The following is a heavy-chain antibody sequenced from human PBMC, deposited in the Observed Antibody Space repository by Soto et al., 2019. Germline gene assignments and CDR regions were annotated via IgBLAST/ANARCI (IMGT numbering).Heavy chain of an antibody. Sequence: GGSLRLSCAASGFTFSSYAMSWVRQAPGKGLEWVSAISGSGGSTYYADSVKGRFTISRDNSKNTLYLQMNSLRAEDTAVYYCAKDSDSSSWYRYFDYWGQGTLVTVSS. CDR3: AKDSDSSSWYRYFDY. J-gene: IGHJ4*02. V-gene: IGHV3-23*01. CDR2: ISGSGGST. CDR1: GFTFSSYA. D-gene: IGHD6-13*01.